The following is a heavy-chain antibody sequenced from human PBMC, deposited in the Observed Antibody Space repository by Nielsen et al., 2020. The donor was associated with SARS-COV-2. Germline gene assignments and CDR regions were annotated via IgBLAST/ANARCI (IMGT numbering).Heavy chain of an antibody. CDR1: GGSFSGYY. CDR3: ARGHDDGAQNTYSDMDV. Sequence: SETLSLTCAVYGGSFSGYYWSWIRQPPGKGLEWIGEINHSGSTNYNPSLKSRVTISVDTSKNQFSLKLSSVTAADTGVYYCARGHDDGAQNTYSDMDVWGKGTTVTVSS. V-gene: IGHV4-34*01. J-gene: IGHJ6*03. CDR2: INHSGST. D-gene: IGHD1/OR15-1a*01.